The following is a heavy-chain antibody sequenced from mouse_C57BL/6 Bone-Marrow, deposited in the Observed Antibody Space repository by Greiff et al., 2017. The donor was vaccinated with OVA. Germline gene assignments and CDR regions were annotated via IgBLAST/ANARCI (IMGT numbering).Heavy chain of an antibody. D-gene: IGHD2-1*01. Sequence: VQLKQPGAELVKPGASVKLSCKASGYTFTSYWMQWVKQRPGQGLEWIGEIDPSDSYTNYNQKFKGKATLTVDTSSSTAYMQLSSLTSEDSAVYYCAIYYGNYDYWGQGTTLTVSS. J-gene: IGHJ2*01. CDR3: AIYYGNYDY. V-gene: IGHV1-50*01. CDR2: IDPSDSYT. CDR1: GYTFTSYW.